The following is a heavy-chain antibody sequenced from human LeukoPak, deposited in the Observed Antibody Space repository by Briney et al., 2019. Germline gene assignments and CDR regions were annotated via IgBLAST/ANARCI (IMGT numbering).Heavy chain of an antibody. Sequence: ASVKVSCKACGYTFTGYYMHWVRQAPGQGLEWMGWINPNSGGTNYAQKFQGRVTMTRDTSISTAYMELSRLRSDDTAVYYCARELVYYDSSGDLDYWGQGTLVTVSS. D-gene: IGHD3-22*01. J-gene: IGHJ4*02. V-gene: IGHV1-2*02. CDR1: GYTFTGYY. CDR2: INPNSGGT. CDR3: ARELVYYDSSGDLDY.